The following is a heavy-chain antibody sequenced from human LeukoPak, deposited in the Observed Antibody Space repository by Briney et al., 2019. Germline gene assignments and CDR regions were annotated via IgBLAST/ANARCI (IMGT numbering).Heavy chain of an antibody. CDR1: GYTFTDYY. CDR3: AKMGATNFDH. J-gene: IGHJ4*02. V-gene: IGHV1-2*02. CDR2: VSPNSGGT. Sequence: GSVKVSCKASGYTFTDYYIHWVRQAPGQRLEWLGWVSPNSGGTHYAQKWQDRVIMTRDTSIRTDYMEVSRLGSDENAEYYCAKMGATNFDHWGQGTLVTVSS. D-gene: IGHD1-26*01.